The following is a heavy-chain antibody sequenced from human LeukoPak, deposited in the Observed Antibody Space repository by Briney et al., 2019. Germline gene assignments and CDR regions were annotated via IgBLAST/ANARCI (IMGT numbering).Heavy chain of an antibody. V-gene: IGHV3-53*04. Sequence: PGGSLRLSCAASGFTVSSNYMSWVRQAPGKGLEWVSVIYSGGSIYYADSVKGRFTISRHNSKNTLYLQMNSLRAEDTAVYYCARVLTVAVDYYYYGMDVWGQGTTVTVSS. CDR3: ARVLTVAVDYYYYGMDV. CDR1: GFTVSSNY. J-gene: IGHJ6*02. D-gene: IGHD6-19*01. CDR2: IYSGGSI.